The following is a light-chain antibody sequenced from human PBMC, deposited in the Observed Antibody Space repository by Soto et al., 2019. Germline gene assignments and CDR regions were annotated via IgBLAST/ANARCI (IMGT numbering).Light chain of an antibody. J-gene: IGLJ3*02. Sequence: QSVLTQPPSVSGAPGQRVTISCTGSSSNIGAGYDVHWYQQLPGTAPKLLIYGNSNRPSGVPDRFSGSKSGTSASLAITGLHAEDEADYYCQSSDRRLSGAGVFGGGTKLPVL. CDR1: SSNIGAGYD. V-gene: IGLV1-40*01. CDR3: QSSDRRLSGAGV. CDR2: GNS.